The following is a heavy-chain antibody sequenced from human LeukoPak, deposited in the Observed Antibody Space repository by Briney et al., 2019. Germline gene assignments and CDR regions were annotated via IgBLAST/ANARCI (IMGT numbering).Heavy chain of an antibody. CDR2: IYYSGST. CDR1: GGSISSYY. V-gene: IGHV4-59*08. J-gene: IGHJ1*01. CDR3: ARKDIVVVPSRAEYFQH. Sequence: SETLSLTCTVSGGSISSYYWSWIRQPPGKGLEWIGYIYYSGSTNYNPSLKSRVTISVDTSKNQFSLKLSSVTAADTAVYYCARKDIVVVPSRAEYFQHRGQGTLVTVSS. D-gene: IGHD2-2*01.